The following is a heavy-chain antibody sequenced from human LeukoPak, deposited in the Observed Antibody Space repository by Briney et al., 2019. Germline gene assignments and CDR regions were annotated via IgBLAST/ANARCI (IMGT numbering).Heavy chain of an antibody. CDR2: ISGSGGST. V-gene: IGHV3-23*01. J-gene: IGHJ6*02. D-gene: IGHD1-26*01. CDR1: GFTFSSCT. Sequence: GGSLRLSCAASGFTFSSCTLSWVRQAPGKGLEWVSAISGSGGSTYHADSVKGRFTISRDNSKNTLYLQMNSLRAEDTAVYYCAKVGRYSGSYDDYYYYGMDVWGQGTTVTVSS. CDR3: AKVGRYSGSYDDYYYYGMDV.